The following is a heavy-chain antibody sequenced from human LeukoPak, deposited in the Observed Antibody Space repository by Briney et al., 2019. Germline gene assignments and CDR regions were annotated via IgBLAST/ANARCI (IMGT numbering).Heavy chain of an antibody. D-gene: IGHD1-26*01. V-gene: IGHV4-39*07. Sequence: SETLSLTCTVSGGSISSSSYYWGWIRQPPEKGLEWIGSIYYSGSTYYNPSLKSRVTMSLDASKNQFSLELNSVTPADTAVYYCARGGNYWPQWWFDPWGRGTLVSVSS. CDR3: ARGGNYWPQWWFDP. CDR1: GGSISSSSYY. CDR2: IYYSGST. J-gene: IGHJ5*02.